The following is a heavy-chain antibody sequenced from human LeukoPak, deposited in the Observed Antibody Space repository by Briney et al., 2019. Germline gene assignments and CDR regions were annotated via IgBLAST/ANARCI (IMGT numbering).Heavy chain of an antibody. CDR2: IHHSGNRFDSART. J-gene: IGHJ1*01. D-gene: IGHD6-25*01. CDR1: GSSLSNGNY. Sequence: PSETLSLTCTVSGSSLSNGNYWGWIRQSPGKGLEWIGSIHHSGNRFDSARTHYNPSLKSRVTVSADTSKNQFSLRLTSVTAADTAVYFCARNASSGFFNDWGQGTLVIVS. CDR3: ARNASSGFFND. V-gene: IGHV4-28*01.